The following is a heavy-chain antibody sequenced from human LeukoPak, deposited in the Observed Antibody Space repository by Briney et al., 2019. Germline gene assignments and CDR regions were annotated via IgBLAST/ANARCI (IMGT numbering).Heavy chain of an antibody. D-gene: IGHD3-9*01. V-gene: IGHV3-21*01. CDR1: GFTVSSNY. CDR2: ISSSSSYI. J-gene: IGHJ4*02. CDR3: ARDYYDILTGYYTEAYFDY. Sequence: GGSLRLSCAASGFTVSSNYMSWVRQAPGKGLEWVSSISSSSSYIYYADSVKGRFTISRDNAKNSLYLQMNSLRAEDTAVYYCARDYYDILTGYYTEAYFDYWGQGTLVTVSS.